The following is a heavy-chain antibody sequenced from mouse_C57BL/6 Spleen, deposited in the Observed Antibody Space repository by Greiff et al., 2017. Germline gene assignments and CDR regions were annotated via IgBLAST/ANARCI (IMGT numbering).Heavy chain of an antibody. Sequence: QVQLQQPGAELVMPGASVKLSCKASGYTFTSYWMHWVKQRPGQGLEWIGEIDPSGSYTNYNKKFKGKSTLTVDKSSSTAYMQRSSLTSEDSAVYYCARGDGNYVYFDDWGQGTTLTVSS. CDR3: ARGDGNYVYFDD. CDR2: IDPSGSYT. V-gene: IGHV1-69*01. CDR1: GYTFTSYW. D-gene: IGHD2-1*01. J-gene: IGHJ2*01.